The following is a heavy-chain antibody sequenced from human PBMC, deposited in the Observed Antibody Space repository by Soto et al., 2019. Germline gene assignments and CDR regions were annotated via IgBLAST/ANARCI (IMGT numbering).Heavy chain of an antibody. CDR3: ATNSYGYVSTYYFDY. V-gene: IGHV3-30*03. D-gene: IGHD5-18*01. Sequence: QVQLVESGGGVVQPGRSLRLSCAASGFTFSTYGMHWVRQAPGKGLEWVAVVSYDGSIKYYADSVKGRFTTSRDNSKNTLYLQMNSLRAEDTAVYYCATNSYGYVSTYYFDYWGQGTLVTVSS. J-gene: IGHJ4*02. CDR2: VSYDGSIK. CDR1: GFTFSTYG.